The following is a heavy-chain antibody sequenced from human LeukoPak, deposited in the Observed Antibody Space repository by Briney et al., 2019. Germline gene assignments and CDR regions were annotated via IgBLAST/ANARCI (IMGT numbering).Heavy chain of an antibody. CDR2: IYSGGST. CDR3: ARLGEHYYDSSGYYPEYFQH. Sequence: GGSLRLSCAASGFTFSNYWMHWVRQAPGKGLEWVSVIYSGGSTYYANSVKGRFTISRDNSKNTLYLQMNSLRAEDTAVYYCARLGEHYYDSSGYYPEYFQHWGQGTLVTVSS. D-gene: IGHD3-22*01. V-gene: IGHV3-53*01. J-gene: IGHJ1*01. CDR1: GFTFSNYW.